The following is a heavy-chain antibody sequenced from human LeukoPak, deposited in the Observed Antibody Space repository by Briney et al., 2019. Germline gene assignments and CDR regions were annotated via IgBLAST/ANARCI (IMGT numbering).Heavy chain of an antibody. D-gene: IGHD3-22*01. J-gene: IGHJ4*02. CDR1: GYTFTSYG. V-gene: IGHV1-18*01. CDR2: ISGYNGNT. Sequence: ASVKVSCKATGYTFTSYGIRWVRQAPGQGLEWVGWISGYNGNTNHAQKFQGRVTITTDESTSTAYMELSSLRSEDTAVYYCARAGGYYYDSSGYYFTHWGQGTLVTVSS. CDR3: ARAGGYYYDSSGYYFTH.